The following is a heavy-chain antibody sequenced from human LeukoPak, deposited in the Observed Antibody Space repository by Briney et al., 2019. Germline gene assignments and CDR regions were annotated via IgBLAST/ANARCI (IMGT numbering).Heavy chain of an antibody. CDR1: GASISSYY. V-gene: IGHV4-59*08. J-gene: IGHJ2*01. CDR3: ARHYWYFDL. Sequence: PSETLSLTCTVSGASISSYYWNWIRQPPGTGLEWIGYISYSGSTNYNPSLKSRVTISVDTSKNQFSLKLNSVAAADTAVYYCARHYWYFDLWGRGTLVTVSS. CDR2: ISYSGST.